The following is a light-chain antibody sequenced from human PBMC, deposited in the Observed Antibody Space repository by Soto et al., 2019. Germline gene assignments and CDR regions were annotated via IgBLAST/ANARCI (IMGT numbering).Light chain of an antibody. CDR2: DAS. Sequence: AIQLTQSPSSLSASVGDRVTITCRASQGISSALAWYQQKPGKAPKPLIYDASSLESGVPSRFSGSGSGTDFTLTISSLQPEDFATYYCQQFNNYLLTFGGGTKVEIK. CDR1: QGISSA. J-gene: IGKJ4*01. V-gene: IGKV1D-13*01. CDR3: QQFNNYLLT.